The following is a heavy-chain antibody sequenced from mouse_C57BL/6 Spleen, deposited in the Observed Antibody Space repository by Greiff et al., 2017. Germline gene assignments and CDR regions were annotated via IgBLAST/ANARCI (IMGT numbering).Heavy chain of an antibody. CDR3: ARGGGNWGYFDV. D-gene: IGHD2-1*01. CDR2: INYDGSST. CDR1: GFTFSDYY. V-gene: IGHV5-16*01. J-gene: IGHJ1*03. Sequence: EVMLVESEGGLVQPGSSMKLSCTASGFTFSDYYMAWVRQVPEKGLEWVANINYDGSSTYYLDSLKSRFIISRDNAKNILYLQMSSLKSEDTATYYCARGGGNWGYFDVWGTGTTVTVSS.